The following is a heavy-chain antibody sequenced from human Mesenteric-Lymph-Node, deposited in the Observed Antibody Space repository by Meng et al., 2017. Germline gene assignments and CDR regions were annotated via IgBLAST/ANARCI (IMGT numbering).Heavy chain of an antibody. CDR3: AQTTQMACDY. CDR2: IYWDDDK. J-gene: IGHJ4*02. V-gene: IGHV2-5*02. CDR1: GFSLRTSRVG. D-gene: IGHD5-24*01. Sequence: QITLKESGPTLVKPTQTLTPTCTFSGFSLRTSRVGVAWIRQPPGKALEWLALIYWDDDKRYSPSLKNRLTITKDTSKNQVVLTMTNMDPVDTATYYCAQTTQMACDYWGQGTLVTVSS.